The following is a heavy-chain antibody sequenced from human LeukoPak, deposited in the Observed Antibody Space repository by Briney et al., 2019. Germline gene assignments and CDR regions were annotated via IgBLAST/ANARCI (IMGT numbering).Heavy chain of an antibody. CDR1: EFTVSSNY. Sequence: GGSLRLSCAASEFTVSSNYMSWVRQAPGKGLEWVSVIYSGGSTYYADSVKGRFTISRDNSKNTLYLQMNNLRAEDTAVYYCARDRGGNYFDYWGQGTLVTVSS. D-gene: IGHD3-16*01. CDR2: IYSGGST. J-gene: IGHJ4*02. V-gene: IGHV3-53*01. CDR3: ARDRGGNYFDY.